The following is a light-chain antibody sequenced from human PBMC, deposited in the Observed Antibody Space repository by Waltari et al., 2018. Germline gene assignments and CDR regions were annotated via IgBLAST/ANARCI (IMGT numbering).Light chain of an antibody. V-gene: IGLV1-44*01. CDR2: TND. Sequence: QSVLTQPPSASGTPGPRVTISCSASRPNIGVNVVTWYPHFPGTAPRLLIFTNDQRPSGVPDRFSGSKSGTSASLAISGLQSEDEADYYCAVWDDNLSGVVFGAGTKVAVL. J-gene: IGLJ1*01. CDR1: RPNIGVNV. CDR3: AVWDDNLSGVV.